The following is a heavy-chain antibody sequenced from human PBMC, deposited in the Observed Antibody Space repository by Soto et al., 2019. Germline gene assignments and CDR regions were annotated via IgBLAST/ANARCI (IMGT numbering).Heavy chain of an antibody. CDR3: ARSYYGGNTYYYYGMDF. CDR2: ICNDGSNK. J-gene: IGHJ6*02. CDR1: GFPYSSYR. Sequence: PXVCQRLTCAEAGFPYSSYRVHWARQAPGKGLEWVAVICNDGSNKYYADSVKGRFTISRDNSKNPLYLQMNSLRAEDTAVYYCARSYYGGNTYYYYGMDFWGQGTRVTVSS. V-gene: IGHV3-33*01. D-gene: IGHD4-17*01.